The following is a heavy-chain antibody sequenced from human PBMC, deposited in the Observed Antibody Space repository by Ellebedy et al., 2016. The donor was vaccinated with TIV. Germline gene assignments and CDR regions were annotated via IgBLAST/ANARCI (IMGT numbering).Heavy chain of an antibody. CDR3: AKDIKGGWYEKLVDY. V-gene: IGHV3-43*02. CDR2: ISGDGGST. Sequence: GESLKISCAASGFTFDDYAMHWVRQAPGKGLEWVSLISGDGGSTYYADSVKGRFTISRDNSKNSLYLQMNSLRTEDTALYYCAKDIKGGWYEKLVDYWGQGTLVTVSS. CDR1: GFTFDDYA. J-gene: IGHJ4*02. D-gene: IGHD6-19*01.